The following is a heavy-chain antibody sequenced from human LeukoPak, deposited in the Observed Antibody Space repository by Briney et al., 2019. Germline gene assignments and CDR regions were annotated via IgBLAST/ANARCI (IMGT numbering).Heavy chain of an antibody. V-gene: IGHV3-48*02. J-gene: IGHJ6*02. Sequence: PGGSLRLSCAASGFASSSYNMYWVRQAPGTGLEWVSYIGSSGSATHYADSVGGRFTISRDNAKNSLYLQMNSLRDEDTAVYVCARRPYSDTSGRLSDVWGQGTTVTVSS. CDR3: ARRPYSDTSGRLSDV. D-gene: IGHD3-22*01. CDR2: IGSSGSAT. CDR1: GFASSSYN.